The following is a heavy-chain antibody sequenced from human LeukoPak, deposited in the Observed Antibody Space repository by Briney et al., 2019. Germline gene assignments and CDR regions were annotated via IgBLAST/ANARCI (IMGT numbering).Heavy chain of an antibody. CDR1: GGSISSSSFY. J-gene: IGHJ4*02. CDR2: IYYSGNT. Sequence: LSETLSLTCTVSGGSISSSSFYWGWIRQPPGKGLEWIGSIYYSGNTYYNPSLKSRVSISVDTSKNQFSLKLSSVTAADTAVYYCARHPGRLFDYWGQGTLVTVSS. CDR3: ARHPGRLFDY. V-gene: IGHV4-39*01.